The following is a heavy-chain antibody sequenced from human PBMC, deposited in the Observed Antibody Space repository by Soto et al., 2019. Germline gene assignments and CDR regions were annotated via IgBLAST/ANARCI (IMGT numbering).Heavy chain of an antibody. J-gene: IGHJ5*02. D-gene: IGHD3-10*01. CDR1: GGSISSGDYY. CDR3: ARAVITMVRGVTINWFAP. V-gene: IGHV4-30-4*01. CDR2: IYYSGST. Sequence: SETLSLTCTVSGGSISSGDYYWSWIRQPPGKGLEWIGYIYYSGSTYYNPSLKSRVTISVDTSKNQFSLKLSSVTAADTAVYYCARAVITMVRGVTINWFAPWGEGTLVTVSS.